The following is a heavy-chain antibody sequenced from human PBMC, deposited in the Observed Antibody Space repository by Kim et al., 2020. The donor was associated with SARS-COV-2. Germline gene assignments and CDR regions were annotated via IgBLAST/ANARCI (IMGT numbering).Heavy chain of an antibody. Sequence: SETLSLTCTVSGGSISSSSYYWGWIRQPPGKGLEWIGSIYYSGSTYYNPSLKSRVTISVDTSKNQFSLKLSSVTAADTAVYYCRVEGLSGSHRRAGPSGDVWGQGTTVTVSS. J-gene: IGHJ6*02. CDR3: RVEGLSGSHRRAGPSGDV. D-gene: IGHD2-15*01. CDR1: GGSISSSSYY. V-gene: IGHV4-39*07. CDR2: IYYSGST.